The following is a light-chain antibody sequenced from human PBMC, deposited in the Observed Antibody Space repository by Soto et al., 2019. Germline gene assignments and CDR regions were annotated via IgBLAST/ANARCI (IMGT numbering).Light chain of an antibody. Sequence: EKVMTQSPATLSVSPGERATLSCRASQSVRSNLAWYQQKPGQPPRLLIYDASTRATGIPSRFSGSGSGTEFTLTISSLNSEDFAVYYCQRYDNSPRTFGRRTEV. CDR1: QSVRSN. J-gene: IGKJ4*02. V-gene: IGKV3-15*01. CDR3: QRYDNSPRT. CDR2: DAS.